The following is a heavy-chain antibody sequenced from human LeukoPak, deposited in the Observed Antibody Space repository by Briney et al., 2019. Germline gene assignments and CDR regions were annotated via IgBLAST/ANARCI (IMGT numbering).Heavy chain of an antibody. V-gene: IGHV3-48*03. Sequence: GSLRLSCAASGFTFSSYEMNWVRQAPGKGLEWVSYISSSGSTIYYADSVKGRFTISRDNAKNSLYLQMNSLRAEDTAVYYCASVAAAGWLDYWGQGTLVTVSS. D-gene: IGHD6-13*01. CDR3: ASVAAAGWLDY. J-gene: IGHJ4*02. CDR2: ISSSGSTI. CDR1: GFTFSSYE.